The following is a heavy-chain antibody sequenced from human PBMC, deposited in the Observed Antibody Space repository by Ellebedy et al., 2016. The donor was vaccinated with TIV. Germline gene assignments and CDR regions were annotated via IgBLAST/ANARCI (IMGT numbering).Heavy chain of an antibody. V-gene: IGHV3-7*01. Sequence: GGSLRLSXAVSGFSFSTYWMSWVRQAPGKGLEWVANIKQDGSEKYYVDSVKGRFTISRDNAKNSLYLQMNSLRAEDTAVYYCASDNYGLDVGNQAPTETVNFWGQGTLVTVSS. CDR2: IKQDGSEK. CDR1: GFSFSTYW. CDR3: ASDNYGLDVGNQAPTETVNF. J-gene: IGHJ4*02. D-gene: IGHD1-14*01.